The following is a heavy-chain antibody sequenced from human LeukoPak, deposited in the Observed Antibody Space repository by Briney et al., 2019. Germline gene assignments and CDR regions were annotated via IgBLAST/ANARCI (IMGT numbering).Heavy chain of an antibody. J-gene: IGHJ5*02. CDR1: GFTFSSYG. CDR2: IRYDGSNN. Sequence: GGSLRPSCAAYGFTFSSYGTHWVCQAPGKGREWLAFIRYDGSNNDSADSVNGRFTISKENSKNTLYLQMNSLRAEDTAVYYCAKGRQGIQLWSNWFDPWGQGTLVTVSS. V-gene: IGHV3-30*02. D-gene: IGHD5-18*01. CDR3: AKGRQGIQLWSNWFDP.